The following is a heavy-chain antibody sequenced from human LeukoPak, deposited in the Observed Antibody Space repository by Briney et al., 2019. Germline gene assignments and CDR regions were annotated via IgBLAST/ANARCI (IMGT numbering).Heavy chain of an antibody. CDR2: IYYSGST. J-gene: IGHJ4*02. Sequence: SETLSLTCTVSGGSISSGGYYWSWIRQHPGKGLEWIGYIYYSGSTYYNPSLKSRVTISVDTSKNQFSLKLSSVTAADTAVYYCARGVVYYSSGFDYWGQGTLVTVSS. CDR1: GGSISSGGYY. D-gene: IGHD3-22*01. V-gene: IGHV4-31*03. CDR3: ARGVVYYSSGFDY.